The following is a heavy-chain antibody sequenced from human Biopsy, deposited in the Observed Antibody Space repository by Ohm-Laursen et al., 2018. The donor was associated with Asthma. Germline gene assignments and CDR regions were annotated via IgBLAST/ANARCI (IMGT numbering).Heavy chain of an antibody. V-gene: IGHV3-23*01. CDR1: EFTFSSYA. Sequence: SLRLSCAASEFTFSSYAMSWVRQAPGKGLEWVSAFSGSGGSTYYADSVKGRFTISRDNSKNTLYLQMRSLRADDTAVYYCVKDTVEDRGGYYTFDVWGQGTKVTVSS. CDR2: FSGSGGST. CDR3: VKDTVEDRGGYYTFDV. D-gene: IGHD3-22*01. J-gene: IGHJ3*01.